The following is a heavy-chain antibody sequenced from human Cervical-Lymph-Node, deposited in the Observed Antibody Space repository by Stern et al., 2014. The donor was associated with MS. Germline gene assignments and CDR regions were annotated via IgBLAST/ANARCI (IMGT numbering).Heavy chain of an antibody. V-gene: IGHV4-39*01. CDR1: GDSIRSYTHY. CDR2: VYYRGPP. CDR3: AKHACTGAACPFDL. D-gene: IGHD2-8*02. J-gene: IGHJ4*02. Sequence: QLQLQESGPGLVKPSETLSLTCAVSGDSIRSYTHYWAWIRQPPGKGLEWLGCVYYRGPPYNTPSLKIPFTISVDTSKNHFSLGLNSVTAADTAVYYCAKHACTGAACPFDLWGQGTLVTVSS.